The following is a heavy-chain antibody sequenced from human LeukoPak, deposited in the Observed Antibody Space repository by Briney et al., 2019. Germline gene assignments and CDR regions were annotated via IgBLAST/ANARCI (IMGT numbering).Heavy chain of an antibody. CDR1: GFTFSSYA. CDR2: ISGSDNNT. CDR3: AKGDGSGSYNDY. V-gene: IGHV3-23*01. D-gene: IGHD3-10*01. J-gene: IGHJ4*02. Sequence: GGSLRLSCAASGFTFSSYAMSWVRQAPGKGLEWVSGISGSDNNTYYPDSVKGRFTISRDNSKNTLFLQMNSLRAEDTAVYYCAKGDGSGSYNDYWGQGTLVTVSS.